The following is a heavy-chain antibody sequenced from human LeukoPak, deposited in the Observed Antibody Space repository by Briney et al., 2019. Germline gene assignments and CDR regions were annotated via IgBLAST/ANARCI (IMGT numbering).Heavy chain of an antibody. V-gene: IGHV4-31*03. CDR3: ARGRGSYYDILPGYYSLYFFDY. CDR2: IYYSGST. J-gene: IGHJ4*02. D-gene: IGHD3-9*01. Sequence: PSQTLSLTCTVSGASISSGGYYWSWLRQPPGKGLEWIGYIYYSGSTYYNPSLKSRFTISVDRSKNQFSLKLSSLTAADTAVYYCARGRGSYYDILPGYYSLYFFDYWGQGTQVTVSS. CDR1: GASISSGGYY.